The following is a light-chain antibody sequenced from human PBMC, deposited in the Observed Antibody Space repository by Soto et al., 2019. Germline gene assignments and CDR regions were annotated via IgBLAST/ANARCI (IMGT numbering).Light chain of an antibody. J-gene: IGKJ1*01. CDR2: DAS. Sequence: DIQMTQSPSSLSASVGDRVTITCQASQDITNYLHWFQQKPGKAPKLLIYDASNLETGVPSRFSGSGSGTDFTFTISSLQPEDIATYYCQQYYSFPRTFGQGTKVEIK. CDR3: QQYYSFPRT. CDR1: QDITNY. V-gene: IGKV1-33*01.